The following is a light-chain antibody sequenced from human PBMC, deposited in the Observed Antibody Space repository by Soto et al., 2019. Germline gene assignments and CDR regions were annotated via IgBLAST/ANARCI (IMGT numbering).Light chain of an antibody. CDR2: LNSDGSH. J-gene: IGLJ1*01. V-gene: IGLV4-69*01. CDR1: SGHSSYA. CDR3: QTWGTGGEV. Sequence: QLVLTQSPSASASLGASVKLTCTLSSGHSSYAIAWHQQQPEKGPRYLMKLNSDGSHSKGDGIPDRFSGSSSGAERYLTISSLQSEDEADYYCQTWGTGGEVFGTGTKVTVL.